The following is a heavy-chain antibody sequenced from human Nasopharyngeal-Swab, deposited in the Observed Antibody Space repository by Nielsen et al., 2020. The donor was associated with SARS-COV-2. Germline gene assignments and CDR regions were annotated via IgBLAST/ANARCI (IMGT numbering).Heavy chain of an antibody. J-gene: IGHJ5*02. D-gene: IGHD2-15*01. Sequence: VRQAPGKGLEWVAVIWYDGSNKYYADSVKGRFTISRDNSKNTLYPQMNSLRAEDTAVYYCARASKFFLGYCSGGSCYKNWFDPWGQGTLVTVS. CDR2: IWYDGSNK. V-gene: IGHV3-33*01. CDR3: ARASKFFLGYCSGGSCYKNWFDP.